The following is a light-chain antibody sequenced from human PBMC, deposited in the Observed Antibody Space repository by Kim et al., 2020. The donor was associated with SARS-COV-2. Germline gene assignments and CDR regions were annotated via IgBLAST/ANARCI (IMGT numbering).Light chain of an antibody. J-gene: IGLJ2*01. CDR3: AAWDDSLKV. CDR1: SSNIGSNT. CDR2: SNN. V-gene: IGLV1-44*01. Sequence: ELTQPPSASGTPGQRVTISCSGSSSNIGSNTVNWYQQLPGTAPKLLIYSNNQRPSGVPDRFSGSKSGTSASLAISGLQSEDEADYYCAAWDDSLKVFG.